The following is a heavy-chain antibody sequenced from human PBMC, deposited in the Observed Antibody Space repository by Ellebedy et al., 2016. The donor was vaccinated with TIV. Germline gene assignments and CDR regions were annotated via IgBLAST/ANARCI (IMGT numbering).Heavy chain of an antibody. CDR1: GFTFRRFW. CDR2: MKYDEIER. D-gene: IGHD5-24*01. Sequence: GESLKISCAASGFTFRRFWAGWIRQAPGKGLEWVAHMKYDEIERYYANSVKGRFTISRDNARNSLYLQMKSLRVDDTAVYYCVRDTVEVPDGNTFDFWGQGTMVSVS. V-gene: IGHV3-7*04. CDR3: VRDTVEVPDGNTFDF. J-gene: IGHJ3*01.